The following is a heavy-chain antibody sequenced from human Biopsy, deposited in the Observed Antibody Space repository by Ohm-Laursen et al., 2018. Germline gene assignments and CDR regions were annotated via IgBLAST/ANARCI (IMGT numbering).Heavy chain of an antibody. CDR3: ARDRGYYSDRTVPGYFDL. CDR2: VYYTGST. Sequence: SETLSLTWTVSGDSIISYYWSWIRQPPGKGLQWIGYVYYTGSTDYNPSLQSRVTISVDTSKNHFSLRLRCVTPADTAIYYCARDRGYYSDRTVPGYFDLWGRGTLVTVSS. V-gene: IGHV4-59*01. CDR1: GDSIISYY. D-gene: IGHD3-22*01. J-gene: IGHJ2*01.